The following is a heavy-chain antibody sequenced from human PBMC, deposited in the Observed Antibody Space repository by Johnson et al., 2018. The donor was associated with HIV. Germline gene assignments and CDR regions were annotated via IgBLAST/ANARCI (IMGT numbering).Heavy chain of an antibody. CDR3: ARDGAQQLARDAFDI. J-gene: IGHJ3*02. V-gene: IGHV3-30*04. Sequence: QMLLVESGGGVVQPGRSLRLSCAASGFTFSSYAMHWVSQAPGKGLEWVAGITYDGSNKYYADSVTGRCTISRDNSKNTLYLQMNSLRAEDTAVYYCARDGAQQLARDAFDIWGQGTMVTVSS. CDR1: GFTFSSYA. CDR2: ITYDGSNK. D-gene: IGHD6-13*01.